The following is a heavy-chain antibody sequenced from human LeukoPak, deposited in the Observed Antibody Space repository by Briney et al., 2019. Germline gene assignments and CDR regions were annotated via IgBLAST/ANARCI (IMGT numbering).Heavy chain of an antibody. CDR1: GDSVSRNIAG. J-gene: IGHJ4*02. V-gene: IGHV6-1*01. CDR3: ARDLTATALAFDY. CDR2: THYRSKWFH. Sequence: SQTLSLTCAISGDSVSRNIAGWNWIRQSPSRGLEWLGRTHYRSKWFHDYAVSMKSPITLNPDTSKNEFYLQLPSVTPEDTAVYYCARDLTATALAFDYWGQGTLVTVSS. D-gene: IGHD6-25*01.